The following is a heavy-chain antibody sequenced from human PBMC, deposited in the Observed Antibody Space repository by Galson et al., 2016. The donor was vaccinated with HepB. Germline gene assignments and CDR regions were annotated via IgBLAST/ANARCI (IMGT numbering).Heavy chain of an antibody. Sequence: TLSLTCTASGGSIISGGYYWSWIRQHPGKGLEWIGYIYYSGSTHYNPSLKSRVTISVDTSKNQFSLRLSSVSAADTAVYYCARAPCSGGSCYSYYQYYYGIDVWGQGATVTVSS. CDR3: ARAPCSGGSCYSYYQYYYGIDV. D-gene: IGHD2-15*01. J-gene: IGHJ6*02. CDR1: GGSIISGGYY. V-gene: IGHV4-31*03. CDR2: IYYSGST.